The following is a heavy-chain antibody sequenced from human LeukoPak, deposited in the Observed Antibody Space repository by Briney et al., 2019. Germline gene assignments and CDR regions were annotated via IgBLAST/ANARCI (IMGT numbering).Heavy chain of an antibody. CDR2: IRYDGSNK. CDR3: ARDPAGGDSLTTFDY. D-gene: IGHD4/OR15-4a*01. Sequence: GGSLRLSCAASGFTFSSYGMHWVRQAPGKGLEWVAFIRYDGSNKYYADSVKGRFTISRDNSKNTLYLQMNSLRAEDTAVYYCARDPAGGDSLTTFDYWGQGTLVTVSS. CDR1: GFTFSSYG. J-gene: IGHJ4*02. V-gene: IGHV3-30*02.